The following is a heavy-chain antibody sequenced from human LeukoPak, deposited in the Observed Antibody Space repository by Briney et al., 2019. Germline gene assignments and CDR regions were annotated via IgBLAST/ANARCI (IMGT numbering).Heavy chain of an antibody. CDR2: VSSSGST. D-gene: IGHD6-6*01. Sequence: SETLSLTCTVSSGSISSSSFYWGWIRQPPGKGLQWIGSVSSSGSTYYNPSLNSRVTISVDTSKNQFSLKLSSVTAVDTAVYYCARRRMSGSSRRDFDYWGQGTLVTVSS. V-gene: IGHV4-39*01. CDR1: SGSISSSSFY. J-gene: IGHJ4*02. CDR3: ARRRMSGSSRRDFDY.